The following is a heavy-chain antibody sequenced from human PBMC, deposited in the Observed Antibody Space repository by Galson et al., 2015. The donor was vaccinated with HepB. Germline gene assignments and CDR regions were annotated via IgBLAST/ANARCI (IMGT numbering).Heavy chain of an antibody. Sequence: QSGAEVKKPGESLRISCKGSGYSFTSYWISWVRQMPGKGLEWMGRIDPSDSYTNYSPSFQGHVTISADKSISTAYLQWSSLKASDTAMYYCARRGRYCSSTSCYAEDWYFDLWGRGTLVTVSS. CDR1: GYSFTSYW. V-gene: IGHV5-10-1*01. J-gene: IGHJ2*01. D-gene: IGHD2-2*01. CDR2: IDPSDSYT. CDR3: ARRGRYCSSTSCYAEDWYFDL.